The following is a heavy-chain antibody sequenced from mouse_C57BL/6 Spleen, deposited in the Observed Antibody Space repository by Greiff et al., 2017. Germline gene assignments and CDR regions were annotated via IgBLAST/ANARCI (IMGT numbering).Heavy chain of an antibody. D-gene: IGHD6-1*01. J-gene: IGHJ2*01. Sequence: VKLMESGAELMKPGASVKLSCKATGYTFTGYWIEWVKQRPGHGLEWIGEILPGSGSTNYNEKFKGKATFTADTSSTTAYMQLSSLPTADSAIYYCARPTPRGFDYWGQGTTLTVSS. CDR1: GYTFTGYW. CDR3: ARPTPRGFDY. CDR2: ILPGSGST. V-gene: IGHV1-9*01.